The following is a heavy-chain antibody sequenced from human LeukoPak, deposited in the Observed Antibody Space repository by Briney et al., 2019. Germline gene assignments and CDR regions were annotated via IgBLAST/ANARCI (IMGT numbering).Heavy chain of an antibody. V-gene: IGHV4-59*01. Sequence: ASETLSLTCTVSGGSISRYYWSWIRQPPGKGLEWIGYIYYSGSTNYNPSLKSRVTISVDTSKNQFSLNLSSVTAADTAVYYCARGPSSGYSYGWGQGTLVTVSS. CDR1: GGSISRYY. D-gene: IGHD5-18*01. CDR2: IYYSGST. CDR3: ARGPSSGYSYG. J-gene: IGHJ4*02.